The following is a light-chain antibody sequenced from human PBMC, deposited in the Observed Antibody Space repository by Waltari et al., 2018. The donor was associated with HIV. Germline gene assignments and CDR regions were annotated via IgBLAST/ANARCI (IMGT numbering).Light chain of an antibody. CDR1: QSLLDSDDGNTY. CDR3: QQYNTWQDT. J-gene: IGKJ2*01. CDR2: TLS. Sequence: DIVMTQTPLSLPVTPGEPASISCRSSQSLLDSDDGNTYLDWYLQKPGQSPQLLIYTLSYRASGVPARFSGSGSGTDFTLTISSLQSEDFAVYYCQQYNTWQDTFGQGTKLEVK. V-gene: IGKV2-40*01.